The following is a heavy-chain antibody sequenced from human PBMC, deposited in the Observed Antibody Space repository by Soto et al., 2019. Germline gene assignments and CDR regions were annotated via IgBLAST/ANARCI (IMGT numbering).Heavy chain of an antibody. CDR3: AREGSITGTTAQSYYYYGMDV. CDR2: INPNSGGT. V-gene: IGHV1-2*04. D-gene: IGHD1-7*01. J-gene: IGHJ6*02. Sequence: ASVKVSCKASGYTFTGYYMHWVRQAPGQGLEWMGWINPNSGGTNYAQKFQGWVTMTRDTSISTAYMELSRLRSDDTAVYYCAREGSITGTTAQSYYYYGMDVWGQGTTVTVSS. CDR1: GYTFTGYY.